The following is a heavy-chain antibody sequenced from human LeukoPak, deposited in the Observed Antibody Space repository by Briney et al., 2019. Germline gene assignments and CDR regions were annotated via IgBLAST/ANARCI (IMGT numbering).Heavy chain of an antibody. CDR3: ARGRGYGGNYLRSFDI. CDR1: GVSFGGYF. Sequence: TSETLSLTCSAYGVSFGGYFWSWIRQPPGEGLEWIGEVNHSGSTNYNPSLKSRVTILLDRSKNQFSLKLSSVTAADTAVYYCARGRGYGGNYLRSFDIWGQGTMVTVSS. J-gene: IGHJ3*02. D-gene: IGHD1-26*01. CDR2: VNHSGST. V-gene: IGHV4-34*01.